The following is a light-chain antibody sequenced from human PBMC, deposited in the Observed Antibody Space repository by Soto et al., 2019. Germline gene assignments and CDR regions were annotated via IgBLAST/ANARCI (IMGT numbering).Light chain of an antibody. CDR2: TAS. CDR3: QQRHSSPIT. V-gene: IGKV1-9*01. CDR1: QGISNY. J-gene: IGKJ5*01. Sequence: DIQMTQSPSSLSASVGHILTITCRASQGISNYLAWYQKKTGKAPNLLIHTASSLQTGVPSRLRGSGYGTEFTITISSLQTEDFATYYCQQRHSSPITFGQGTRLEIK.